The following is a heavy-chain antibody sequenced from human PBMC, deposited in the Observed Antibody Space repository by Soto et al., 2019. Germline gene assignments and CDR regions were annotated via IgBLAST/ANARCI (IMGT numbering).Heavy chain of an antibody. Sequence: SVKVSCKASGYTFTIFPIHWVRQAPGQRLEWMGWINADNGDTKYSQKFQGRVTVTRDTSASTAYMELISLTSEDTAVYYCTTAPRGENWGQGTLVTVSS. CDR3: TTAPRGEN. CDR2: INADNGDT. J-gene: IGHJ1*01. V-gene: IGHV1-3*01. CDR1: GYTFTIFP. D-gene: IGHD2-21*01.